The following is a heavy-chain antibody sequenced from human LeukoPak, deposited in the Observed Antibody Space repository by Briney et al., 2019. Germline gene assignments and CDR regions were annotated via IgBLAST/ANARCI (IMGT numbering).Heavy chain of an antibody. CDR1: GGSISSSSYY. CDR3: ARGGWHAFDL. V-gene: IGHV4-39*01. CDR2: IYYSGST. D-gene: IGHD5-24*01. Sequence: PSETLSLTCTVSGGSISSSSYYWGWIRQPPGKGLEWIGSIYYSGSTYYNPPLKSRVTISVDTSKNQFSLKLSSVTAADTAVYYCARGGWHAFDLWGQGTRVTVSS. J-gene: IGHJ3*01.